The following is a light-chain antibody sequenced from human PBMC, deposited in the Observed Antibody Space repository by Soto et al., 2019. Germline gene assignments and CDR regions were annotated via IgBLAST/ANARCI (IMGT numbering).Light chain of an antibody. CDR3: QQYNNWPRT. CDR1: QSVSSN. V-gene: IGKV3D-15*01. J-gene: IGKJ1*01. Sequence: EIVMTQSPATLSVSPGERATLSCRASQSVSSNLAWYQQKPGQAPRLLIYGASTRDTGIPDRFSGSGSGTEFTLTISSLQSEDFAVYYCQQYNNWPRTFGQGTKVDIK. CDR2: GAS.